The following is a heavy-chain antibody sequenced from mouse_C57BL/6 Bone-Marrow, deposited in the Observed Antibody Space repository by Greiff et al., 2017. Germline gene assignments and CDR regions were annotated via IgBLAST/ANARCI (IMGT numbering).Heavy chain of an antibody. J-gene: IGHJ4*01. D-gene: IGHD4-1*01. CDR1: GFNIKDDY. CDR2: IDPENGDT. V-gene: IGHV14-4*01. CDR3: TNPYWDLY. Sequence: DVQLVESGAELVRPGASVKLSCTASGFNIKDDYMHWVKQRPEQGLEWIGWIDPENGDTEYASKFQGKATITADTSSNTAYLQLSSLTSEDTAVYYCTNPYWDLYWGQGTSVTVSS.